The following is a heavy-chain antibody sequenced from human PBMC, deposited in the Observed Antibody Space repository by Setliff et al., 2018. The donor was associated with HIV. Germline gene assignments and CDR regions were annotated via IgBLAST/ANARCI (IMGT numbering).Heavy chain of an antibody. CDR2: ISAYNGNT. D-gene: IGHD1-26*01. Sequence: ASVKVSCKASGYTFTSYDISWVRQAPGQGLEWKGWISAYNGNTNYAQKLQGRVTMTTDTSTSTAYMELRSLRSEDTAVYYCARDHHSGRGSNFPWYSDLWGRGTLVTVSS. CDR3: ARDHHSGRGSNFPWYSDL. J-gene: IGHJ2*01. CDR1: GYTFTSYD. V-gene: IGHV1-18*01.